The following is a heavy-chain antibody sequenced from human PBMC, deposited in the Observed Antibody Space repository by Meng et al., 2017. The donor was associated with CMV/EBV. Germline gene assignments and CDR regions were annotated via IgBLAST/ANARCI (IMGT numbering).Heavy chain of an antibody. CDR1: GFTFSSYS. CDR3: AREDRPLVHCSSTSCRTNYYYYGMDV. J-gene: IGHJ6*02. Sequence: GESLKISCAASGFTFSSYSMNWVRQAPGKGLEWVSYISSSSSTIYYADSVKGRFTISRDNAKNSLYLQMNSLRAEDTAVYYCAREDRPLVHCSSTSCRTNYYYYGMDVWGQGTTVTVSS. CDR2: ISSSSSTI. V-gene: IGHV3-48*04. D-gene: IGHD2-2*01.